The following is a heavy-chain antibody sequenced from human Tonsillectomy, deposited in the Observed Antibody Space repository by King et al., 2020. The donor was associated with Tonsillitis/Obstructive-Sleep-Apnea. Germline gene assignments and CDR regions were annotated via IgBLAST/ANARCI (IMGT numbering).Heavy chain of an antibody. J-gene: IGHJ4*02. CDR3: ARGVHYDILTGYGDY. D-gene: IGHD3-9*01. Sequence: VQLVESGAEVKKPGASVKVSCKASGYTFTSYDINWVRQATGQGLEWVGWMNPNSGNTGYAQKFQGRVTMSRNTSISTAYMELSSLRSEDTAVYYCARGVHYDILTGYGDYWGQGTLVTVSS. CDR1: GYTFTSYD. CDR2: MNPNSGNT. V-gene: IGHV1-8*01.